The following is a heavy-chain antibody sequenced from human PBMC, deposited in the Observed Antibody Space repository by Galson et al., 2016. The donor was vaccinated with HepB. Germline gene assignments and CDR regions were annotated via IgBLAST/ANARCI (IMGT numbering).Heavy chain of an antibody. J-gene: IGHJ3*02. CDR3: ASPVATAIRDYAFEI. CDR2: INPNSGFT. CDR1: GHTFTGYY. V-gene: IGHV1-2*02. D-gene: IGHD2-21*02. Sequence: SVKVSCKASGHTFTGYYIHWVRQAPGQGLEWVGWINPNSGFTNYAQKFQGRVTITRDTSISTAYMDLSSLRSDDTAVYYCASPVATAIRDYAFEIWGQGTLVTVSS.